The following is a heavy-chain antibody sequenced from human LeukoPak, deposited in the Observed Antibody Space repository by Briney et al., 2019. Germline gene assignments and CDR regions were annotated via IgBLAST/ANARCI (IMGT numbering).Heavy chain of an antibody. J-gene: IGHJ6*03. V-gene: IGHV1-69*01. Sequence: SVKVSSKASGGTFSSYAISWVRQAPGQGLEWMGGIIPIFGTANSAQKFQGRVTITADESTRTAYMELSSLRSEDTAVYYCARGLAARRLYYYYMDVWGKGTTVTVSS. CDR1: GGTFSSYA. CDR3: ARGLAARRLYYYYMDV. CDR2: IIPIFGTA. D-gene: IGHD6-6*01.